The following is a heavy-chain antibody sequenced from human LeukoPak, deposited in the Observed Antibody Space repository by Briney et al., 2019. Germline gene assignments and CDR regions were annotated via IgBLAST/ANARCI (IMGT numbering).Heavy chain of an antibody. CDR2: ISGSGGST. CDR3: AKTGGIAAAH. CDR1: GFTFSTYG. J-gene: IGHJ4*02. D-gene: IGHD6-13*01. Sequence: GGSLRLSCAASGFTFSTYGMTWVRQAPGKGLEWVSAISGSGGSTYYADSVKGRFTVSRDNSKNTLYLQMNSLRAEDTALYYCAKTGGIAAAHWGQGTLVTVSS. V-gene: IGHV3-23*01.